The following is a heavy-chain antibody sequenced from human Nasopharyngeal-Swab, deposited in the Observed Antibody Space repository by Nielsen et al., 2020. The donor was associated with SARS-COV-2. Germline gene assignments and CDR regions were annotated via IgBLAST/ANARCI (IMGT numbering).Heavy chain of an antibody. CDR3: ARDPLDRIMITFGGVIASPSLDY. D-gene: IGHD3-16*02. CDR1: GFTFSSYA. Sequence: GESLKISCAASGFTFSSYAMHWVRQAPGKGLEWVSSISSSSSYIYYADSVKGRFTISRDNAKNSLYLQMNSLRAEDTAVYYCARDPLDRIMITFGGVIASPSLDYWGQGTLVTVSS. V-gene: IGHV3-21*01. CDR2: ISSSSSYI. J-gene: IGHJ4*02.